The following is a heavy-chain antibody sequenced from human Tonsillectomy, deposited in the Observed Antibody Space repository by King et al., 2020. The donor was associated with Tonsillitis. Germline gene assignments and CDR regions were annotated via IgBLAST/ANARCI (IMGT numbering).Heavy chain of an antibody. J-gene: IGHJ4*02. V-gene: IGHV1-2*05. D-gene: IGHD6-19*01. CDR1: GYTFTGYY. CDR3: ARGSIAVAGKGGKKNFDY. Sequence: QLVQSGAEVKKPGASVKVSCKASGYTFTGYYMHWVRQAPGQGLEWMGRINPNSGGTNYAQKFQGRVTMTRDTSISTAYMELSRLRYDDTVVYYCARGSIAVAGKGGKKNFDYWGQGTLVTVSS. CDR2: INPNSGGT.